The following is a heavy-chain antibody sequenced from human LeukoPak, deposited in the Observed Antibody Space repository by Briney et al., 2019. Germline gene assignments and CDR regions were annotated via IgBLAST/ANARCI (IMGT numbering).Heavy chain of an antibody. J-gene: IGHJ4*02. Sequence: SSETLSLTCTVSGGSISSYYWSWIRQPPGKGLEWIGYIYYSGSTNYNPSLKSRVTISVDTSKNQFSLKLSSVTAADTAVYYCAGGGREVDYWGQGTLVTVSS. CDR2: IYYSGST. V-gene: IGHV4-59*01. D-gene: IGHD1-26*01. CDR3: AGGGREVDY. CDR1: GGSISSYY.